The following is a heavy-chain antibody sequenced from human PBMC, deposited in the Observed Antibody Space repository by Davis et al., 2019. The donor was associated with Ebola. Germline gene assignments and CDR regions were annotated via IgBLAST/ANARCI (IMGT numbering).Heavy chain of an antibody. V-gene: IGHV3-23*01. CDR3: AKDLLAVAGPPGSHYYYYGMDV. CDR2: ISGSGGST. J-gene: IGHJ6*02. D-gene: IGHD6-19*01. Sequence: PGGSLRLSCAASGFTFSSYAMSWVRQAPGKGLEWVSAISGSGGSTYYADSVKGRFTISRDNSKNTLYLQMNSLRAEDTAVYYCAKDLLAVAGPPGSHYYYYGMDVWGQGTTVTVSS. CDR1: GFTFSSYA.